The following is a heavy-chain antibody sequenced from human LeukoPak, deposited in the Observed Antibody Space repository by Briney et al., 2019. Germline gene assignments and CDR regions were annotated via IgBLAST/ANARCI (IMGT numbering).Heavy chain of an antibody. V-gene: IGHV3-74*01. CDR3: ARDLNDLLQNYRSTWYPADY. Sequence: GGSLRLSCAASGFTFSTYWMNWARQAPGKGLVWVSRINNDGSSTSDADYVKGRFTISRDNAKNTLYLQMNRLRAEDTAVYYCARDLNDLLQNYRSTWYPADYRGQGTLVTVSS. CDR1: GFTFSTYW. CDR2: INNDGSST. J-gene: IGHJ4*02. D-gene: IGHD6-13*01.